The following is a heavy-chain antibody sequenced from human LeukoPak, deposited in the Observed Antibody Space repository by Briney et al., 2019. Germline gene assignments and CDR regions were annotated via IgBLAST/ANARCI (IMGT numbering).Heavy chain of an antibody. V-gene: IGHV3-23*01. J-gene: IGHJ4*02. CDR3: AILGPLDY. CDR1: GLTFRAYG. CDR2: ISGGGDTT. Sequence: GGSLRLSCAASGLTFRAYGMSWVRQAPGKGLEWVSSISGGGDTTYYADSVRGRFTISRDNPKNTMYLQMNSLRAEDTAVYYCAILGPLDYWGQGTLVAVSS.